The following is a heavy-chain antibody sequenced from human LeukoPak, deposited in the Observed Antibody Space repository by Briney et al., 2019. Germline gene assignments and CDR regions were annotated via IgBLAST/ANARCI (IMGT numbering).Heavy chain of an antibody. CDR2: INPNSGGT. CDR3: ARSPHILTGENFDY. J-gene: IGHJ4*02. D-gene: IGHD3-9*01. Sequence: ASVKVSCKASGYTFTGYYMHWVRQAPRQGLEWMGWINPNSGGTNYAQKFQDRVSMTRDTSISTAYMHLSRLRSADTAVYYCARSPHILTGENFDYWGQGTLLTVSS. V-gene: IGHV1-2*02. CDR1: GYTFTGYY.